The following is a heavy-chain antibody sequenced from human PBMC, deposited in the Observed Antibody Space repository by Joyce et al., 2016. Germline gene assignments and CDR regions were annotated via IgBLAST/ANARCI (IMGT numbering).Heavy chain of an antibody. CDR1: GFTFSSYA. CDR2: ISGSGGST. CDR3: AKEMTFGGVIDLYYFDY. J-gene: IGHJ4*02. D-gene: IGHD3-16*02. V-gene: IGHV3-23*01. Sequence: EVQLLESGGGLVQPGGSLRLSCAASGFTFSSYAMSWVRQAPGKGLEWVSAISGSGGSTYYADSVKGRFTISGDNSKNTLYLQMNSLRAEDTAVYYCAKEMTFGGVIDLYYFDYWGQGTLVTVSS.